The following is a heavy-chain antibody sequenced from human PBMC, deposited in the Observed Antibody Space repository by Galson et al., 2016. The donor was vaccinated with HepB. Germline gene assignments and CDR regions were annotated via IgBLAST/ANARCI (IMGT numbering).Heavy chain of an antibody. CDR1: GFTFSSYA. V-gene: IGHV3-30-3*01. CDR2: VSYDGSKK. Sequence: SLRLSCAASGFTFSSYAMHWVRQAPGKGLEWVAVVSYDGSKKYYADSVKGRFTISRGNSKNTLYLQMNSLRAEDTAVYYCARDLSGTYGRYYYYGMDVWGQGTTVTVSS. CDR3: ARDLSGTYGRYYYYGMDV. D-gene: IGHD1-26*01. J-gene: IGHJ6*02.